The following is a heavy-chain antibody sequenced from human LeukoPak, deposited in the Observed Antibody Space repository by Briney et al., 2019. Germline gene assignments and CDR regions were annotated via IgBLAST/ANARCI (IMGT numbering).Heavy chain of an antibody. J-gene: IGHJ4*02. CDR3: AKAPRYDFWSGYFYFDY. D-gene: IGHD3-3*01. V-gene: IGHV3-30*02. CDR1: GFTFSSYG. Sequence: GGSLRLSCAASGFTFSSYGLHWVRQAPGRGLEWVAFIRYDGNNKYYADSVKGRFTISRDNSKNTLYLQMNSLRAEDTAVYYCAKAPRYDFWSGYFYFDYWGQGTLVTVSS. CDR2: IRYDGNNK.